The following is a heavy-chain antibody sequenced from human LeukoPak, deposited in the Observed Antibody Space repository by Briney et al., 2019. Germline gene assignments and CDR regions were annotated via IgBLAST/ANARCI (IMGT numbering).Heavy chain of an antibody. J-gene: IGHJ4*02. Sequence: PSETLSLTCAVYGVSFSGYYWSWIRQPPGKGLEWIGEINHSGSTYYNPSPKSRVTITVDTSKNQFPLKLSSVTAAETAVYYCARSNMVRGVHYWGQGTLVTVSS. V-gene: IGHV4-34*01. CDR3: ARSNMVRGVHY. CDR2: INHSGST. D-gene: IGHD3-10*01. CDR1: GVSFSGYY.